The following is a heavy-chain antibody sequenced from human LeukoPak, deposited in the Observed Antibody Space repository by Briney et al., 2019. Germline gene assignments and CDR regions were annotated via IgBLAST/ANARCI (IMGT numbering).Heavy chain of an antibody. CDR3: AKDRPSITMVRGAKGEYMDV. D-gene: IGHD3-10*01. J-gene: IGHJ6*03. Sequence: GGSLRLSCAASGFTFSSYAMSWVRQAPGKGLEWVSAISGSGGSTYYADSVKGRFTISRDNSKNTLYLQMNSLRAEDTAVYYCAKDRPSITMVRGAKGEYMDVWGKGTTVTVSS. CDR2: ISGSGGST. V-gene: IGHV3-23*01. CDR1: GFTFSSYA.